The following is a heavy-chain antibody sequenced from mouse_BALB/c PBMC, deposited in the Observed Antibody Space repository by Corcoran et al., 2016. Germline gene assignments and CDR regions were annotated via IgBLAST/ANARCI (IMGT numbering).Heavy chain of an antibody. D-gene: IGHD2-4*01. CDR1: GYTFTNYG. J-gene: IGHJ4*01. Sequence: QIQLVQSGPELKKPGETVKISCKASGYTFTNYGMNWVKQAPGKGLKWMGWINTYTGEPTYADDFKGRFAFSLETSASTAYLQINNLKNEDMATYFCARSPYYDYEEVYAMDYWGQGTSVTVSS. CDR3: ARSPYYDYEEVYAMDY. CDR2: INTYTGEP. V-gene: IGHV9-1*02.